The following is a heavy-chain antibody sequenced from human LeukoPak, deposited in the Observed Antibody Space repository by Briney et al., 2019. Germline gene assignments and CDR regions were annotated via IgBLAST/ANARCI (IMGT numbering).Heavy chain of an antibody. V-gene: IGHV3-48*03. CDR1: GFTFSSYE. J-gene: IGHJ4*02. CDR2: ISSSGSPI. D-gene: IGHD6-19*01. CDR3: VLRGAVAAADF. Sequence: PGGSLRLSCAASGFTFSSYEMHWVRQAPGKGLEWVSYISSSGSPIYYADSVEGRFTISRGNAKNSLYLQMNSLRAEDTAVYYCVLRGAVAAADFWGQGTLVTVSS.